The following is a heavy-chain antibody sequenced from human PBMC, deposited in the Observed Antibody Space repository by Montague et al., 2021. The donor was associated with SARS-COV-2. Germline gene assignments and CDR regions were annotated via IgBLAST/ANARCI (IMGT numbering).Heavy chain of an antibody. D-gene: IGHD3/OR15-3a*01. Sequence: SLRLSCAASGFTSGDYQMTWVRRAPGTGLQWVANINQDETAKTYVDSVKGRFTISRDNAKNSLILQMNSLKDEDTAVYYCARSPRGSGTGWLDYWGQGTLVTVSS. J-gene: IGHJ4*02. CDR3: ARSPRGSGTGWLDY. CDR2: INQDETAK. V-gene: IGHV3-7*01. CDR1: GFTSGDYQ.